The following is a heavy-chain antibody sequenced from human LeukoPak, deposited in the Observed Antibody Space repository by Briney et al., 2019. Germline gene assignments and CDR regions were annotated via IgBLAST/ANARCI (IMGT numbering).Heavy chain of an antibody. V-gene: IGHV4-61*02. CDR1: GGSISSGSYY. J-gene: IGHJ4*02. CDR3: ARVSGSCGYYFDY. Sequence: SQTLSLTCTVSGGSISSGSYYWSWIRQPAGKGLEWIGRIYTSGSTNYNPSLKSRVTISVDTSKNQFSLKLSSVTAADTAVYYCARVSGSCGYYFDYWGQGTLVTVSS. D-gene: IGHD1-26*01. CDR2: IYTSGST.